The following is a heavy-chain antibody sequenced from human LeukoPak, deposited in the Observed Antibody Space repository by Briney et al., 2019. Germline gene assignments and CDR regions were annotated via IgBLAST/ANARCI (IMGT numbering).Heavy chain of an antibody. CDR2: ISGSGGNT. D-gene: IGHD6-13*01. CDR1: GFTFSNYA. Sequence: PGGSLRLSCAASGFTFSNYAMSWVRQAPGKGLEWVSGISGSGGNTFYADSVKGRFTISRDNSKKMVYLQMNSLRADDTAVYYCAKDPRTAGWGFFDYWGQGTLVTVSS. CDR3: AKDPRTAGWGFFDY. J-gene: IGHJ4*02. V-gene: IGHV3-23*01.